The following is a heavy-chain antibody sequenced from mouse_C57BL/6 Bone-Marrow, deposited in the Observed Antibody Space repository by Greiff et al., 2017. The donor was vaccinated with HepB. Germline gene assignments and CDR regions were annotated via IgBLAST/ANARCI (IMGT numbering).Heavy chain of an antibody. J-gene: IGHJ2*01. D-gene: IGHD2-4*01. CDR1: GYTFTSYW. CDR2: IHPNSGST. V-gene: IGHV1-64*01. CDR3: ARSGLEGFVDY. Sequence: QVQLQQPGAELVKPGASVKLSCKASGYTFTSYWMHWVKQRPGQGLEWIGMIHPNSGSTNYNEKFKSKATLTVDKSSSTAYMQLSSPTSEDSAVYYCARSGLEGFVDYWGQGTTLTVSS.